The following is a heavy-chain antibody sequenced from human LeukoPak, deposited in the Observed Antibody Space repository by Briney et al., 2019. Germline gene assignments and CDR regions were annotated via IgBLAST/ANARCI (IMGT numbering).Heavy chain of an antibody. Sequence: TSETLSLTCTVSGGSISSNSYYWAWIRQPPGKGLEWIGTIYYSGNTYYNPSLKSRVTISIDTSKNQFSLKLSSVTAADTAAYYSSRLSYYNYYMDVWGKGTTVTVSS. J-gene: IGHJ6*03. CDR2: IYYSGNT. V-gene: IGHV4-39*01. CDR1: GGSISSNSYY. CDR3: SRLSYYNYYMDV.